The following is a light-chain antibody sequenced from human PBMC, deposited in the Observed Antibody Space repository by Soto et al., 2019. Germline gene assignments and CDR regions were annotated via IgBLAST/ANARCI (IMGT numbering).Light chain of an antibody. CDR2: GAS. V-gene: IGKV3-15*01. CDR3: HQRQYWPPIT. Sequence: EIVMTQSPATLSVSPGERATLSCRASQSVSSKLAWYQQKPGQPPRLLIHGASTRATGIPARFSGSGSGTDFTLTISSLEPEDFAVYYCHQRQYWPPITFGQGTRLEIK. J-gene: IGKJ5*01. CDR1: QSVSSK.